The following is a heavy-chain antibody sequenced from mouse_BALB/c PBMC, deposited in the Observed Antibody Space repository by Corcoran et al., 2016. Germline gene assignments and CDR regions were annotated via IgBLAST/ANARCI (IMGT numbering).Heavy chain of an antibody. Sequence: EVQLQQSGAELVKPGASVKLSCTASGFNIKETYMHWVKQRPEQGLEWIGRIDPANGNTKYDPKFQGKATITADTSSNTAYLQLSSLTSEDTAVYYCDYGSSYFDYWGQGTTLTVSS. D-gene: IGHD1-1*01. V-gene: IGHV14-3*02. CDR2: IDPANGNT. J-gene: IGHJ2*01. CDR3: DYGSSYFDY. CDR1: GFNIKETY.